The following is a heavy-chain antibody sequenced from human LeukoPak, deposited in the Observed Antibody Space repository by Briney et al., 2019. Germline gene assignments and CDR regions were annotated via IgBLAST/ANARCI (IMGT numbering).Heavy chain of an antibody. CDR1: GFTFSSYS. CDR2: ISSSSSYI. J-gene: IGHJ4*02. Sequence: GGSLRLSCAASGFTFSSYSMNWVRQAPGKGLEWVSSISSSSSYIYYADSVKGRFTISRDNAKNSLHLQMNSLGAEDTAVYYCARGVGFGELYYWGQGTLVAVSS. V-gene: IGHV3-21*01. CDR3: ARGVGFGELYY. D-gene: IGHD3-10*01.